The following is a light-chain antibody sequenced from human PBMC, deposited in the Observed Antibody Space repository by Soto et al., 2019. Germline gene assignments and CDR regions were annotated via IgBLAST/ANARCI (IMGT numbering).Light chain of an antibody. CDR3: QQYGSSPPYT. J-gene: IGKJ2*01. Sequence: EIGLTKSPGTLSLSPGERATLSCRASQSVSSSYLAWYQQNPGQAPRLLIYGASSRATGIPDRFSGSGSGTDFTLTISRLEPEDFAVYYCQQYGSSPPYTFGQGTKLEIK. CDR2: GAS. CDR1: QSVSSSY. V-gene: IGKV3-20*01.